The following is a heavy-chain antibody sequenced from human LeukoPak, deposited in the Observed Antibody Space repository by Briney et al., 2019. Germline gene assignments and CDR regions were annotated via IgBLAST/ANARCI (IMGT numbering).Heavy chain of an antibody. V-gene: IGHV3-9*01. CDR3: AKDKGGSGYDSAFDI. CDR1: GFTFDDYA. Sequence: GGSLRLSCAASGFTFDDYAMHWVRQAPGKGLEWVSGISWNSGSIGYADSVKGRFTISRDNAKNSLYLQMNSLRAEDTALYYCAKDKGGSGYDSAFDIWGQGTMVTVSS. D-gene: IGHD5-12*01. J-gene: IGHJ3*02. CDR2: ISWNSGSI.